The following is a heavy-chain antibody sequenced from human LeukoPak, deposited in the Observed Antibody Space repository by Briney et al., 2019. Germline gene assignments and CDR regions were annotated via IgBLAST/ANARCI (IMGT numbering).Heavy chain of an antibody. CDR2: IYSTGST. V-gene: IGHV4-38-2*02. CDR1: GYSITSGNY. J-gene: IGHJ1*01. Sequence: SETLSLTCTVSGYSITSGNYWGWIRQPPGKGLEWIGSIYSTGSTFYNPSLKSRVTISVDPSKNQLSLKLSSVTAADTAVYYCARVAAGIGFFQHWGQGTLVTVSS. D-gene: IGHD6-13*01. CDR3: ARVAAGIGFFQH.